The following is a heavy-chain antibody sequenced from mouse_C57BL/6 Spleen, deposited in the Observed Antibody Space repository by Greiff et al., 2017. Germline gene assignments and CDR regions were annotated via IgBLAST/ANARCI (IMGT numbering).Heavy chain of an antibody. V-gene: IGHV1-82*01. CDR1: GYAFSSSW. J-gene: IGHJ2*01. D-gene: IGHD3-2*02. Sequence: QVQLQQSGPELVKPGASVKISCKASGYAFSSSWMTWVKQRPGKGLEWIGRIYPGDGDTNYNGKFKGKATLTADKSSSTAYMQLSSLTSEDSAVYFCATQAAFDDWGQGTTLTVSS. CDR2: IYPGDGDT. CDR3: ATQAAFDD.